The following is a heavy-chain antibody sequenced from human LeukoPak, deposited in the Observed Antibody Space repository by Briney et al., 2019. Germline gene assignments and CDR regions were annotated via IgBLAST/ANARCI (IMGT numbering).Heavy chain of an antibody. CDR2: VIPIFGTA. Sequence: SVKVPCKASGGTFSSYAISWVRQAPGQGLEWMGGVIPIFGTANYAQKFQGRVTITADESTSTAYMELSSLRSEDTAVYYCARDGATAVAGTSFDYWGQGTLVTVSS. V-gene: IGHV1-69*13. D-gene: IGHD6-19*01. CDR3: ARDGATAVAGTSFDY. J-gene: IGHJ4*02. CDR1: GGTFSSYA.